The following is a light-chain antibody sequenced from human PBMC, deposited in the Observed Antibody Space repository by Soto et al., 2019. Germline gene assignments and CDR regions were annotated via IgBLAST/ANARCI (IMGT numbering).Light chain of an antibody. Sequence: QSVLTQPPSASGTPGQRITISCSGSSSSIGSNTVNWYQQLPGTAPKLLIYSNNQRPSGVPDRFSGSKSGTSGSLAISGLQSEDEADYYCAAWDDSLNGLVFGGGTKLPS. V-gene: IGLV1-44*01. J-gene: IGLJ2*01. CDR3: AAWDDSLNGLV. CDR2: SNN. CDR1: SSSIGSNT.